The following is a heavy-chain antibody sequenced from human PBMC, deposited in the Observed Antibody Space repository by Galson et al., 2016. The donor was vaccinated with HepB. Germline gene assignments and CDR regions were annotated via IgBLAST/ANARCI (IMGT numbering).Heavy chain of an antibody. Sequence: ETLSLTCTVSGGSISSSGYYWGWIRQPPGKGLEWIGSIYYSGTTYYNPSLKSRVTISLDTPKNQFSLKLRSVTAPDTAMYYCARHDYDSSGYNWFDPWGQGTLVTVSS. D-gene: IGHD3-22*01. CDR1: GGSISSSGYY. CDR3: ARHDYDSSGYNWFDP. CDR2: IYYSGTT. V-gene: IGHV4-39*01. J-gene: IGHJ5*02.